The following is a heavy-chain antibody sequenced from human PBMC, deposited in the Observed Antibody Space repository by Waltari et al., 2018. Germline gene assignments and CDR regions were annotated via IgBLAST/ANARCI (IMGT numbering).Heavy chain of an antibody. J-gene: IGHJ6*03. CDR2: IGSSSTYT. Sequence: EVQLVESGGGLVKPGGSLRLSCAASGFRLKAYTMNWVRQTPGKGLEWVSSIGSSSTYTYYADSVKGRFTISRDNAANSLYLEMNALRPDDTGVYYCASHPEDFYYYMDVWGKGTTVTVSS. CDR3: ASHPEDFYYYMDV. CDR1: GFRLKAYT. V-gene: IGHV3-21*06.